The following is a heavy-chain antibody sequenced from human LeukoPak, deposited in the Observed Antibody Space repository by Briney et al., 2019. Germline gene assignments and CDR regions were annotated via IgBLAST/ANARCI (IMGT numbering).Heavy chain of an antibody. J-gene: IGHJ6*02. V-gene: IGHV3-53*01. Sequence: GGSLRLSCAASGFTVSSNYMSWVRQAPGKGLEWVSVIYSGGSTYYADSVKGRFTISRDNSKNTLYLQMNSLRAEDTAVYYCARGDYDILTGYPFYYYYGMDVWGQGTTVTVSS. CDR3: ARGDYDILTGYPFYYYYGMDV. CDR1: GFTVSSNY. D-gene: IGHD3-9*01. CDR2: IYSGGST.